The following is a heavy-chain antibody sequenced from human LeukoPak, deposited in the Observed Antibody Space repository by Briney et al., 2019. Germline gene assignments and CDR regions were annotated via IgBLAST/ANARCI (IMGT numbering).Heavy chain of an antibody. CDR2: ITSGGGA. V-gene: IGHV3-23*01. CDR1: GFTLSTYA. D-gene: IGHD3-16*01. Sequence: GGSLRLSCAGSGFTLSTYAMSWVRQAPGKGLEWVSLITSGGGAHYGDSVKGRFTISRDSSKNTLYLQMNSLRAEDTAVYYCAKDGGDSPGHELFDYRGQGTLVTVSS. J-gene: IGHJ4*02. CDR3: AKDGGDSPGHELFDY.